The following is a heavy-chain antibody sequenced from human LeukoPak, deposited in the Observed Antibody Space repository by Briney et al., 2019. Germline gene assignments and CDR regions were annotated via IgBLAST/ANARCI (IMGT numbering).Heavy chain of an antibody. Sequence: SETLSLTCTVSGGSISSSIYYWGWIRQPPGKGLEWIGSIYYSGSTYYNPSLKSRVTISVDTSKNQFSLKLSSVTAADTAVYYCARVLRYDFWSGYPPPIHSYFDYWGQGTLVTVSS. J-gene: IGHJ4*02. CDR2: IYYSGST. V-gene: IGHV4-39*07. CDR3: ARVLRYDFWSGYPPPIHSYFDY. CDR1: GGSISSSIYY. D-gene: IGHD3-3*01.